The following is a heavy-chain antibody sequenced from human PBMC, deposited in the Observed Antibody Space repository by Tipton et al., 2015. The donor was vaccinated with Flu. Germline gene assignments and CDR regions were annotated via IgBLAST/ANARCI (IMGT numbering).Heavy chain of an antibody. D-gene: IGHD3-10*01. J-gene: IGHJ6*02. V-gene: IGHV4-31*03. CDR1: GGSISSGGAY. CDR2: IYYSGST. Sequence: TLSLTCTVSGGSISSGGAYWSWVRQHPGKGLEWIGCIYYSGSTYYNPSLGSRVTISVETSKNQFSLTVNSVTAADTAVYYCTRDQGFGGGMSYDYYTLDVWGQGTTVTVSS. CDR3: TRDQGFGGGMSYDYYTLDV.